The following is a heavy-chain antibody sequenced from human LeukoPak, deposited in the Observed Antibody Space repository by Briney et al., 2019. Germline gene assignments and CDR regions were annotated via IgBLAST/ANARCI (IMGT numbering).Heavy chain of an antibody. J-gene: IGHJ4*02. Sequence: PGGSLRLSCAASGFTFSSYAMSWVRQAPGEGLEWASTISDSGAYAYYADSVKGRFTISRDNSKNTLYLQMNSLRAEDTAVYYCAKQGLTTRTPSDYWGQGTLVTVSS. CDR2: ISDSGAYA. V-gene: IGHV3-23*01. D-gene: IGHD4-17*01. CDR1: GFTFSSYA. CDR3: AKQGLTTRTPSDY.